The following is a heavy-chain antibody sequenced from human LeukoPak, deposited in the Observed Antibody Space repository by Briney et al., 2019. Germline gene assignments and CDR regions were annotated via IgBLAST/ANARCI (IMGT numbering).Heavy chain of an antibody. CDR1: GGSISSGPYY. CDR3: ARRDDSSGYHKIFDY. Sequence: SETLSLTCTVSGGSISSGPYYWGWIRQPPGKGLEWIGNIYYGENTYYNPSLKSRVTISIDASKNQFYLKLSSLTAADTAVYYCARRDDSSGYHKIFDYWGPGTLVTVSS. D-gene: IGHD3-22*01. CDR2: IYYGENT. V-gene: IGHV4-39*01. J-gene: IGHJ4*02.